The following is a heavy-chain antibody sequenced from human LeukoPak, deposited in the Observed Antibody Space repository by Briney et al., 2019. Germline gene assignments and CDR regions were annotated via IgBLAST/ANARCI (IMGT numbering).Heavy chain of an antibody. V-gene: IGHV1-2*02. J-gene: IGHJ4*02. CDR2: INSNSGAT. CDR1: GYTFTDYY. CDR3: ARDGSLGY. Sequence: ASVKVSCKASGYTFTDYYIHWVRQAPGQGLEWMGWINSNSGATEYAQKFQGRVTMTRDTSISTAYMELTRLGSDDTAVYYCARDGSLGYWGQGTLVTVSS. D-gene: IGHD5-12*01.